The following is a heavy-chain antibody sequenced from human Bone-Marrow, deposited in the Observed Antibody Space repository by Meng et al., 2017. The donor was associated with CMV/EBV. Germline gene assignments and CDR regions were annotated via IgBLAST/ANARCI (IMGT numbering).Heavy chain of an antibody. CDR1: GYTFTGYY. CDR3: ARVIVATLGYYYGMDV. Sequence: ASVKVSCKASGYTFTGYYMHWVRQAPGQGLEWMGWINPNSGGTNYAQKFQGRVTMTRDTSISTAYMELSRLRSDDTAVYYCARVIVATLGYYYGMDVLGQVTTVTVSS. J-gene: IGHJ6*02. V-gene: IGHV1-2*02. D-gene: IGHD5-12*01. CDR2: INPNSGGT.